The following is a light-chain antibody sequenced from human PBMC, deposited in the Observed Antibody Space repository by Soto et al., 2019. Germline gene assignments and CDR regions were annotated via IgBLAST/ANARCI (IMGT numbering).Light chain of an antibody. CDR3: QQYNDWPPMYT. CDR1: QNVNSN. Sequence: EIVMTQSPATLSMSPGERATLSCRATQNVNSNLAWYQHRPGQAPRLLIYGASIRPTGIPARFSGSGSRTEFTLTIDSLQSEDFAVYYCQQYNDWPPMYTFGQGTKLEIK. J-gene: IGKJ2*01. CDR2: GAS. V-gene: IGKV3-15*01.